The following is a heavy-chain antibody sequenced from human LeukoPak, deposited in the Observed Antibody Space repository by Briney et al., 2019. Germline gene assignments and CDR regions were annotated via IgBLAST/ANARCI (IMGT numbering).Heavy chain of an antibody. D-gene: IGHD2-2*01. CDR2: IIPILGIA. V-gene: IGHV1-69*04. J-gene: IGHJ6*03. CDR1: GGTFSSYT. Sequence: ASVKVSCKASGGTFSSYTISWVRQAPGQGLEWMGRIIPILGIANYAQKFQGRLTITADKSTSTAYMELSSLRSEDTAVYYCARDGCSSTSCYDYYYMDVWGKGTTVTVSS. CDR3: ARDGCSSTSCYDYYYMDV.